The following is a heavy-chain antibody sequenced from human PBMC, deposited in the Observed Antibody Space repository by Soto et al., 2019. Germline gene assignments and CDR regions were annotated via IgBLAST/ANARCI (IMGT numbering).Heavy chain of an antibody. CDR2: INTDGSIT. CDR1: GFTFSDYW. D-gene: IGHD3-22*01. CDR3: ARGVSSSGYLP. Sequence: GGSLRLSCAASGFTFSDYWLHWVRQAPGKGLMWVSRINTDGSITNYADSVKGRLTVSRDNARNTLYLQMNTLRAEDTAVYYCARGVSSSGYLPWGQGTLVTVSS. V-gene: IGHV3-74*01. J-gene: IGHJ5*02.